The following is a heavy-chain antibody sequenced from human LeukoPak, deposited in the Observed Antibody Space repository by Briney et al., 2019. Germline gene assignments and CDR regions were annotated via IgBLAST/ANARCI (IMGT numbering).Heavy chain of an antibody. CDR2: ISYDGSNK. Sequence: GGSLRLSCAASGFTFSSYGMHWVRQAPGKGLEWVAVISYDGSNKYYADSVKGRFTISRDNSKNTLYLQMNSLRAEDTAVYYCAREFSGTDAFDIWGQGTMVTVSS. V-gene: IGHV3-30*03. CDR3: AREFSGTDAFDI. J-gene: IGHJ3*02. CDR1: GFTFSSYG.